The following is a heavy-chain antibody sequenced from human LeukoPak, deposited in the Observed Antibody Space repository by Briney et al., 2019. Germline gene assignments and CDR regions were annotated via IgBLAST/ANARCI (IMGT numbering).Heavy chain of an antibody. CDR1: VYTFTRYY. D-gene: IGHD4-17*01. CDR2: NNPRGVST. Sequence: GASLKVSCKASVYTFTRYYMHWVRQTPGQALEWMGMNNPRGVSTSNAHKIQGRDTMTSDTPTSTVNIELRSLRAMATAVFYLSSLYGDLDYCGEGTLV. CDR3: SSLYGDLDY. J-gene: IGHJ4*02. V-gene: IGHV1-46*01.